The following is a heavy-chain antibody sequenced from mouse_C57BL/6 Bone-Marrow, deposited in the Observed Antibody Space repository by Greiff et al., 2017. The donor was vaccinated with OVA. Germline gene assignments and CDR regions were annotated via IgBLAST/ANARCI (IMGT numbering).Heavy chain of an antibody. Sequence: EVQLQQSGTVLVRPGASVKMSCKTSGYTFTSYWMHWVKQRPGQGLEWIGAIYPGNSDTSYNQKFKGKAKLTAATSDSTAYMELSSLTNEGSAVDYFTRDGYEAMDYWCQGPAVTVTS. V-gene: IGHV1-5*01. D-gene: IGHD2-3*01. J-gene: IGHJ4*01. CDR3: TRDGYEAMDY. CDR2: IYPGNSDT. CDR1: GYTFTSYW.